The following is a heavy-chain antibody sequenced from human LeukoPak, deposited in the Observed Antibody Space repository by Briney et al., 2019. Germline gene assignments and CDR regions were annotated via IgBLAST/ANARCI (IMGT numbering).Heavy chain of an antibody. Sequence: GGPLRLSCAASGFTFSSYAMSWVRQAPGKGLEWVSAISGSGGSTYYADSVKGRFTISRDNSKNTLYLQMNSLRAEDTAVYYCARKGPVTTLLYWGQGTLVTVSS. J-gene: IGHJ4*02. CDR1: GFTFSSYA. CDR2: ISGSGGST. D-gene: IGHD4-17*01. V-gene: IGHV3-23*01. CDR3: ARKGPVTTLLY.